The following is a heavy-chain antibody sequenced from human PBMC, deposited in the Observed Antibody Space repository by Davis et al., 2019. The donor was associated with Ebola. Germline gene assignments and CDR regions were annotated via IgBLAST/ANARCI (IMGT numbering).Heavy chain of an antibody. CDR2: VHDTLSS. CDR1: GGSISGSLYF. CDR3: ARASPRNGYFWD. Sequence: PSETLSLTCTISGGSISGSLYFWGWIRQSPGKGLEYIGSVHDTLSSLYNPSLKSRVTISVHTSKAQFSLKLSSVTTADTAVYYCARASPRNGYFWDWGQGTLVTVSS. J-gene: IGHJ4*02. V-gene: IGHV4-39*07. D-gene: IGHD3-16*01.